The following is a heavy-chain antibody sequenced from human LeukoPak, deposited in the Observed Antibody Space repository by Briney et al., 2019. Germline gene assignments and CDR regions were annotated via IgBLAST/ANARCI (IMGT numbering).Heavy chain of an antibody. J-gene: IGHJ4*02. CDR1: GGSISGYF. V-gene: IGHV4-59*12. D-gene: IGHD6-19*01. Sequence: SETLSLTCTVSGGSISGYFWSWIRQPPGKGLEWIGEIYHSGSTNYNPSLKSRVTISVDKSKNQFSLKLSSVTAADTAVYYCARGGAVAGIDYWGQGTLVTVSS. CDR2: IYHSGST. CDR3: ARGGAVAGIDY.